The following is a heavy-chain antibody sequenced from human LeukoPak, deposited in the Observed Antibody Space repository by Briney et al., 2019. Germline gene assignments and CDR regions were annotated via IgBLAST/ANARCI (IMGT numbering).Heavy chain of an antibody. J-gene: IGHJ4*02. Sequence: GGSLRLSCAASGFTVSSNYMSWVRQAPGKGLEWVSILYSGGTTYYADSVKGRFTISRDNSKNTLYLQMNSLRAEDTAVYYCARVVTSPGDIRYWGQGTLVTVSS. CDR3: ARVVTSPGDIRY. V-gene: IGHV3-53*01. CDR2: LYSGGTT. CDR1: GFTVSSNY. D-gene: IGHD3-10*01.